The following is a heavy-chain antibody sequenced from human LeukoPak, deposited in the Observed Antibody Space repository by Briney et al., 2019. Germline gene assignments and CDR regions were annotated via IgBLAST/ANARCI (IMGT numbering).Heavy chain of an antibody. CDR2: IYYSGST. J-gene: IGHJ5*02. D-gene: IGHD3-10*01. CDR1: GGSFSGYY. Sequence: SETLSLTCAVYGGSFSGYYWSWIRQPPGKGLEWIGYIYYSGSTYYNPSLKSRVTISVDTSKNQFSLKLSSVTAADTAVYYCARGDYYNWFDPWGQGTLVTVSS. V-gene: IGHV4-34*09. CDR3: ARGDYYNWFDP.